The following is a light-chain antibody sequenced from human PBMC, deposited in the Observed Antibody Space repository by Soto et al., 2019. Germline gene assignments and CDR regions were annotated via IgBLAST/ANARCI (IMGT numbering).Light chain of an antibody. J-gene: IGKJ2*01. V-gene: IGKV3-20*01. CDR1: QSVSSTN. CDR2: SAS. CDR3: QQYSGPGMYT. Sequence: EIVLTQSPGTLSLSPGEGATLSCRASQSVSSTNLAWYQHKPGQAPRLLIYSASRRASGIPDRFSGSGSGTDFTLTINRLEPEDFAEYYCQQYSGPGMYTFGQGTKLEIK.